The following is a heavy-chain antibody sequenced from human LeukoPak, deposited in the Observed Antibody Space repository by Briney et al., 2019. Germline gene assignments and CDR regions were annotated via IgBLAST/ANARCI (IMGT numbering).Heavy chain of an antibody. CDR1: GYSISSGYY. D-gene: IGHD2-15*01. CDR3: ARVRGDCSGGSCYNWFDP. CDR2: IYHSGIT. V-gene: IGHV4-38-2*02. J-gene: IGHJ5*02. Sequence: SETLSLTCTVSGYSISSGYYWGWVRQPPGEGLEWVGSIYHSGITYYNPSLKSRVTISVDTSKNQFSLKLSSVTAADTGVYYCARVRGDCSGGSCYNWFDPWGQGTLVTVSS.